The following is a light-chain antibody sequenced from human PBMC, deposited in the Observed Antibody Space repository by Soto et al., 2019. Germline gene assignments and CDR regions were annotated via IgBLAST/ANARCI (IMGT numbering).Light chain of an antibody. Sequence: QSPSCLSASVCDRVTITCRASQGISSALAWYQQKPGKAPKLLIYDASSLESGVPSRFSGSGSGTDFTLTISSLQPEDFATYYCQQFNSYPITFGQGTRLEIK. J-gene: IGKJ5*01. CDR2: DAS. V-gene: IGKV1-13*02. CDR1: QGISSA. CDR3: QQFNSYPIT.